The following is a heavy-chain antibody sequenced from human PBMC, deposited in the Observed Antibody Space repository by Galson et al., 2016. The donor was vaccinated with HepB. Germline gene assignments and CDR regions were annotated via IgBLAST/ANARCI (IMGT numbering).Heavy chain of an antibody. CDR2: ADVLGGA. J-gene: IGHJ6*04. CDR1: GDSITGTYYY. V-gene: IGHV4-61*02. D-gene: IGHD3-3*01. CDR3: ARDTMSALDV. Sequence: TLSLTCDVSGDSITGTYYYWSWIRQPAGRGLEWIGRADVLGGANYSPSLQNRVTILVDTSKNQFSLKLTSVTAADTAVYYCARDTMSALDVWGKGTTVRVSA.